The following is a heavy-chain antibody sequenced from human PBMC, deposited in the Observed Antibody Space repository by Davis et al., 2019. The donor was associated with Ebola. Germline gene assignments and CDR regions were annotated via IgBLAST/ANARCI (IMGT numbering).Heavy chain of an antibody. CDR3: AREAGMGIFEI. J-gene: IGHJ3*02. V-gene: IGHV4-59*01. CDR1: GGSIRSYY. D-gene: IGHD6-13*01. CDR2: IFYTGRT. Sequence: MPSETLSLTCTVSGGSIRSYYWNWIRQAPGKGLEWIGYIFYTGRTNYNPSLKSRVTISVDTSKNQFSLKLSSVTAADTAVYYCAREAGMGIFEIWGQGTMVTVSS.